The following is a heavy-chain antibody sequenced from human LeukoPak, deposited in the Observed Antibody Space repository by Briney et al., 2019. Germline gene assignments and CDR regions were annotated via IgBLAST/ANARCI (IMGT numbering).Heavy chain of an antibody. CDR1: GFTFGDPW. D-gene: IGHD3/OR15-3a*01. J-gene: IGHJ4*02. CDR3: ATSYDMGWLIGY. V-gene: IGHV3-7*03. CDR2: IEQDGSEK. Sequence: GGSLRLSCAASGFTFGDPWMNWVRQVPGQGLEWVANIEQDGSEKFYVASVKGRFTISRDNGKSSLYLQMNSLRAEDTALYYCATSYDMGWLIGYWGQGTLVTVSS.